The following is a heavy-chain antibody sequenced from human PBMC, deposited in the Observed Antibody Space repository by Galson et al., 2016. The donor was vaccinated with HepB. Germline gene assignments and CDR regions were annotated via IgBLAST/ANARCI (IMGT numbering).Heavy chain of an antibody. CDR3: ATKNGIATGFYYYGMDV. CDR1: GGTFSSYA. D-gene: IGHD6-25*01. V-gene: IGHV1-69*13. J-gene: IGHJ6*02. Sequence: SVKVSCKASGGTFSSYAISWVRQAPGQGLEWMGGIIPIFGTANYAQKFQGRATMTADESTSTAYMELSSLRSEETAVYYCATKNGIATGFYYYGMDVWGQGTTVTVSS. CDR2: IIPIFGTA.